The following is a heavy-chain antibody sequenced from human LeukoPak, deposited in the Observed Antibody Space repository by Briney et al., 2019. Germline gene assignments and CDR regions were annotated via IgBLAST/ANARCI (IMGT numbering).Heavy chain of an antibody. CDR3: ARGGIAAAGTIEDYYYYGMDV. CDR1: GGTFTSYA. J-gene: IGHJ6*02. Sequence: SVTVSCKASGGTFTSYAISWVRQATGQGLEWMGRIIPIVGVANYAQKFQGRVTITADKSTSTAYMELSSLRSEDTAVYYCARGGIAAAGTIEDYYYYGMDVWGQGTTVTVSS. V-gene: IGHV1-69*04. D-gene: IGHD6-13*01. CDR2: IIPIVGVA.